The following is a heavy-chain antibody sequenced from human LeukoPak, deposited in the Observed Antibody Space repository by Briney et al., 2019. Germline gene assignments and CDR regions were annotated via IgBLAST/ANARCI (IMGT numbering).Heavy chain of an antibody. CDR3: ARGGGATMHYGY. V-gene: IGHV1-69*04. CDR1: GYTFTSYG. CDR2: IIPILGIA. Sequence: SVKVSCKASGYTFTSYGISWVRQAPGQGLEWMGRIIPILGIANYAQKFQGRVTITADKSTSTAYMELSSLRSEDTAVYYCARGGGATMHYGYWGQGTLVTVSS. D-gene: IGHD1-26*01. J-gene: IGHJ4*02.